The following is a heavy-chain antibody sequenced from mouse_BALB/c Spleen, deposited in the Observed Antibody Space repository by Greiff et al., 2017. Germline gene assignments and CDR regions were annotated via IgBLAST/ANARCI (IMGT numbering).Heavy chain of an antibody. CDR2: IRNKANGYTT. CDR1: GFTFTDYY. V-gene: IGHV7-3*02. D-gene: IGHD1-1*01. J-gene: IGHJ1*01. Sequence: EVQGVESGGGLVQPGGSLRLSCATSGFTFTDYYMSWVRQPPGKALEWLGFIRNKANGYTTEYSASVKGRFTISRDNSQSILYLQMNTMRAEDSATYYCARDGGSSYDWYFDVWGAGTTGTVAA. CDR3: ARDGGSSYDWYFDV.